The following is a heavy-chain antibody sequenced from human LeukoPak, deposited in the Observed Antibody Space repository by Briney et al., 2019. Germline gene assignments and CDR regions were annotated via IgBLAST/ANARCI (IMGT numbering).Heavy chain of an antibody. Sequence: GGSLRLSCAASGFTFSSYDMHWVRQATGKGLEWVSAIGTAGDTYYPGSVKGRFTISRENAKNSLYLQMNSLRAGDTAVYYCARDRCSGGSCYSDGMYVWGQGTTVTVSS. V-gene: IGHV3-13*01. J-gene: IGHJ6*02. CDR1: GFTFSSYD. CDR3: ARDRCSGGSCYSDGMYV. CDR2: IGTAGDT. D-gene: IGHD2-15*01.